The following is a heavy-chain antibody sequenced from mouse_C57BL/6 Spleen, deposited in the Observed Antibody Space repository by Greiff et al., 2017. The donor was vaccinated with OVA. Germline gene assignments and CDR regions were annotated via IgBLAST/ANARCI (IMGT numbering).Heavy chain of an antibody. Sequence: VQVVESGAELARPGASVKLSCKASGYTFTSYGISWVKQRTGQGLEWIGEIYPRSGNTYYNEKFKGKATLTADKSSSTAYMELRSLTSEDSAVYFCARKSSGMDYFDYWGQGTTLTVSS. D-gene: IGHD1-1*01. J-gene: IGHJ2*01. CDR1: GYTFTSYG. CDR3: ARKSSGMDYFDY. CDR2: IYPRSGNT. V-gene: IGHV1-81*01.